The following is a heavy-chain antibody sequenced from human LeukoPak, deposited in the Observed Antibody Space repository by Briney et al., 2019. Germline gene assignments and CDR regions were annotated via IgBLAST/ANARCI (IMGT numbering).Heavy chain of an antibody. CDR3: ARRGRGHIVVVVAATTYYFDY. Sequence: SETLSLTCNVSGYSISSGYFWGWVRQAPGKGLEWIGSIYQRATVHYNPSLKSRVTISVDTSKNQFSLKLSSVTAADTAVYYCARRGRGHIVVVVAATTYYFDYWGQGTLVAVSS. J-gene: IGHJ4*02. V-gene: IGHV4-38-2*02. CDR2: IYQRATV. CDR1: GYSISSGYF. D-gene: IGHD2-15*01.